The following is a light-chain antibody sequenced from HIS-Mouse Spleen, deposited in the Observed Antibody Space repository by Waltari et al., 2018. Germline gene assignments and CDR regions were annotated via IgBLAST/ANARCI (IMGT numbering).Light chain of an antibody. V-gene: IGLV2-11*01. Sequence: QSALTQPRSVSGSPGQSVTISCTGTSRDVGGYNYVFWYQQHPGKAPKPMIYDVRKRPSGVPDRFSGSKSGNTASLTISGLQAEDEADYYCCSYAGSYTWVFGGGTKLTVL. J-gene: IGLJ3*02. CDR3: CSYAGSYTWV. CDR1: SRDVGGYNY. CDR2: DVR.